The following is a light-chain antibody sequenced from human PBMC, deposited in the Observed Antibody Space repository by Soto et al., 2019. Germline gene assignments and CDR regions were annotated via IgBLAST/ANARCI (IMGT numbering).Light chain of an antibody. Sequence: QAVVTQPPSVSEAPGQRVTISCTGSSSNIGAGYDVHWYQQLPGTAPKLLIYGNSNRPSGVPDRFSGSKSGTSASLAITGLQAEDEADYYCQSYDSSLSGLVVFGGGTQLTVL. V-gene: IGLV1-40*01. CDR3: QSYDSSLSGLVV. CDR1: SSNIGAGYD. CDR2: GNS. J-gene: IGLJ2*01.